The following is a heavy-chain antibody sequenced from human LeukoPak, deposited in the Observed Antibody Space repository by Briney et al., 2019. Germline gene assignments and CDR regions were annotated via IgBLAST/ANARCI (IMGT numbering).Heavy chain of an antibody. D-gene: IGHD2/OR15-2a*01. CDR3: ARPISPDAFDI. V-gene: IGHV4-34*01. Sequence: SETLSLTCAVYGGSFSGYYWSWIRQPPGKGLEWIGEINHSESTNYNPSLKSRVTISVDTSKNQFSLKLSSVTAADTAVYYCARPISPDAFDIWGQGTMVTVSS. CDR2: INHSEST. CDR1: GGSFSGYY. J-gene: IGHJ3*02.